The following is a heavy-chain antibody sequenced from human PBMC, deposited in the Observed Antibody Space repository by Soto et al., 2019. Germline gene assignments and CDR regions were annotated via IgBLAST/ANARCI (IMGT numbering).Heavy chain of an antibody. Sequence: QVQLQQSGPRLARPSGTLSLTCVVSGGSISSTNWWPWVRQTPGKGLEWIGEVYHTGSTKYNPSLRNRVPISLDKSNNPFSLNLKSVTAADTAVYYCATLPPRIVVVVLPIPSWCQGTLVTVSS. V-gene: IGHV4-4*02. CDR2: VYHTGST. CDR1: GGSISSTNW. CDR3: ATLPPRIVVVVLPIPS. J-gene: IGHJ4*02. D-gene: IGHD2-15*01.